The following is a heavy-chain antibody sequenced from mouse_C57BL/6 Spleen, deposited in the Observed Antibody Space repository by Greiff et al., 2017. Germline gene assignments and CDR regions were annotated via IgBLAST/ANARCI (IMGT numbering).Heavy chain of an antibody. CDR3: ERGRDDGYYFDY. CDR2: IYPRSGNT. CDR1: GYTFTSYG. Sequence: QVQLQQSGAELARPGASVKLSCKASGYTFTSYGISWVKQRTGQGLEWIGKIYPRSGNTDYNEKFKGKATLTGDKSSSTAYMELRSLTSEDSAVYFCERGRDDGYYFDYWGQGTTLTVSS. J-gene: IGHJ2*01. V-gene: IGHV1-81*01. D-gene: IGHD2-3*01.